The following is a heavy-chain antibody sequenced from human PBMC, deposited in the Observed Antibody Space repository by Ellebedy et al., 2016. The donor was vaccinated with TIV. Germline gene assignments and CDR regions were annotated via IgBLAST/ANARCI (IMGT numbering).Heavy chain of an antibody. CDR3: ARARLDWNWFDP. V-gene: IGHV3-33*01. D-gene: IGHD3-9*01. CDR1: GFTFSSYG. J-gene: IGHJ5*02. CDR2: IWYDGSNK. Sequence: GESLKISXAASGFTFSSYGMHWVRQAPGKGLEWVAVIWYDGSNKYYADSVKGRFTISRDNSKNTLYLQMNSLRAEDTAVYYCARARLDWNWFDPWGQGTQVTVSS.